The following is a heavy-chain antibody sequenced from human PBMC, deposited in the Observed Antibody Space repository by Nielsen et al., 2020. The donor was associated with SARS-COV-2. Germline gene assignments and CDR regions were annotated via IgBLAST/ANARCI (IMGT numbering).Heavy chain of an antibody. CDR3: ARSTAMIDFDH. V-gene: IGHV3-53*01. J-gene: IGHJ4*02. CDR2: MYSGGTT. Sequence: GSLKISCAASGFSVSDDYMNWVRQAPGKGLEWVSSMYSGGTTDYADSVKGRFTISRDISKNTVFLHMSSLRAEDTAVYLCARSTAMIDFDHWGQGTLVTVSS. D-gene: IGHD3-22*01. CDR1: GFSVSDDY.